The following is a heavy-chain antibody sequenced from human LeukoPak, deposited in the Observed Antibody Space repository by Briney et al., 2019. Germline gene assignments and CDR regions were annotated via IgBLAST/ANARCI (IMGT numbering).Heavy chain of an antibody. V-gene: IGHV4-4*07. J-gene: IGHJ6*02. CDR1: GGFISSYY. CDR3: ARLRVCGDYDYYYGMDV. CDR2: IYVSGST. D-gene: IGHD4-17*01. Sequence: SETLSLTCTVSGGFISSYYWNWIRQPAGKGLEWIGRIYVSGSTNYNSSFKSRVTISVDTSKNQFSLKLSSVTAADTAVYYCARLRVCGDYDYYYGMDVWGQGTTVTVSS.